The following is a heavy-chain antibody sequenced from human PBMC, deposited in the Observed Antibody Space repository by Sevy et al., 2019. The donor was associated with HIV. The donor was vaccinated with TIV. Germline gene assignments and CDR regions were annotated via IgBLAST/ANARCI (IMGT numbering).Heavy chain of an antibody. Sequence: GGSLRLSCAASGFSFSSYDMHWVRQAPGMGLEWVAVIRYDGSNKHYGDSVKGRFTISRDNSTNALYLQMSSLRAEDTAVYYCAREKVDTSMIFVEYYGMDVWGQGTTVTVSS. V-gene: IGHV3-33*01. CDR2: IRYDGSNK. J-gene: IGHJ6*02. CDR1: GFSFSSYD. D-gene: IGHD5-18*01. CDR3: AREKVDTSMIFVEYYGMDV.